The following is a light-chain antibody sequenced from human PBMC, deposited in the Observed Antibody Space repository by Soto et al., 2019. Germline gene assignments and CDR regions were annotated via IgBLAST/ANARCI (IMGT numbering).Light chain of an antibody. Sequence: QSVRTQPPSVSGAPGQRVTVSCTGSSSNIGAGYDVHWYQQLPGTAPKLLIYVNSDRPSGVPDRFSGSRSGTSASLAITGLQAEDEADYYCQSYDSSLSGVVFGGATKLTVL. CDR1: SSNIGAGYD. CDR2: VNS. J-gene: IGLJ2*01. V-gene: IGLV1-40*01. CDR3: QSYDSSLSGVV.